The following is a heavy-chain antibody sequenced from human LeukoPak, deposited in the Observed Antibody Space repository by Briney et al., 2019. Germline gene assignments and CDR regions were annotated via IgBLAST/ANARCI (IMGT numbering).Heavy chain of an antibody. Sequence: ASVKVSCKASGYTFTSYAISWVRQAPGQGLEYMGWISAYNGATNYAQNFQGRVTLTTDSSTTTVYMELRSLTSDDTAVYYCARLFSSGWPLEPMDVWGQGTTVTVSS. CDR1: GYTFTSYA. D-gene: IGHD6-19*01. CDR3: ARLFSSGWPLEPMDV. J-gene: IGHJ6*02. CDR2: ISAYNGAT. V-gene: IGHV1-18*01.